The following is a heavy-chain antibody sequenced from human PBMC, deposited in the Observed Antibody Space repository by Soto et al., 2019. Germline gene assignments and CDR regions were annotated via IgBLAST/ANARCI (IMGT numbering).Heavy chain of an antibody. CDR3: ARDPLPAYSSSWYLDY. Sequence: GSLRRSGPASVFTWSSYAMHWVRHGQDKGLEWVAVISYDGSNKYYADSVKGRFTISRDNSKNTLYLQMNSLRAEDTAVYYCARDPLPAYSSSWYLDYWGQGTLVTVSS. V-gene: IGHV3-30-3*01. J-gene: IGHJ4*02. CDR2: ISYDGSNK. D-gene: IGHD6-13*01. CDR1: VFTWSSYA.